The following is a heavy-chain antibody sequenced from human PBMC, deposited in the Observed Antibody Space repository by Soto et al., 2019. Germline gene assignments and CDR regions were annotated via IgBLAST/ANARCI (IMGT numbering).Heavy chain of an antibody. CDR3: ARRHGLDIDAYY. CDR1: GGSFSGYY. J-gene: IGHJ4*02. D-gene: IGHD3-10*01. V-gene: IGHV4-34*01. CDR2: INHSGST. Sequence: PSETLSITCTVYGGSFSGYYWTWIRQPPGTGLEWIGEINHSGSTNYNPSLKSRVTISVDTSKNLFSLKLSSVTAAYTAVYFCARRHGLDIDAYYWGQGILVTVSS.